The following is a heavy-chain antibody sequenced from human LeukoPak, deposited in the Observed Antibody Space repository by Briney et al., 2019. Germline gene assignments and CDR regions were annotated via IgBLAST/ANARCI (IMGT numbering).Heavy chain of an antibody. Sequence: SETLSLTCTVSGGSLTGYYWSWIRQPPGKGLEWIAYVYYTGRTLYNPSLESRVTISVDTSKTQISLKLTSVTAADTAVYYCARHMSVSYDAFDLWGRGTPVTVSS. CDR1: GGSLTGYY. D-gene: IGHD3-10*01. CDR3: ARHMSVSYDAFDL. V-gene: IGHV4-59*08. CDR2: VYYTGRT. J-gene: IGHJ3*01.